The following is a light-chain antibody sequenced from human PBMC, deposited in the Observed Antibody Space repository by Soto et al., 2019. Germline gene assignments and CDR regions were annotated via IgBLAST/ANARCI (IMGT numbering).Light chain of an antibody. V-gene: IGLV1-47*01. CDR1: SSNIGSNY. CDR2: RNN. Sequence: QSVLTQPPSASGTPGQRVTISCSGSSSNIGSNYVYWYQQLPGTAPKLLIYRNNQRPSGVPDRFSGSQSGTSASLAISGLRSEDEADYYCAAWDDSLSGYVFGTVTKLTVL. CDR3: AAWDDSLSGYV. J-gene: IGLJ1*01.